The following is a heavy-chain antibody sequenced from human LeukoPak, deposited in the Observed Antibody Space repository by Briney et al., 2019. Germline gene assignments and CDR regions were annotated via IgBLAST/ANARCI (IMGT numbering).Heavy chain of an antibody. CDR2: VSTGSNYI. V-gene: IGHV3-21*01. CDR3: ARVFRPSLTVFIIRGAFDI. Sequence: GGSLILSCTASGFTFSSYSLNWVRQAPGKELERVSSVSTGSNYIYYADSVKGRFTISRDNDKNSLYLQMHSLRVEDTAVYYCARVFRPSLTVFIIRGAFDIWGQGTMVTVSS. CDR1: GFTFSSYS. J-gene: IGHJ3*02. D-gene: IGHD3-3*01.